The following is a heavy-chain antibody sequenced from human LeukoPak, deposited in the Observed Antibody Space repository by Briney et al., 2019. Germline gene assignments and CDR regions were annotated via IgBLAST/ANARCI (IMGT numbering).Heavy chain of an antibody. J-gene: IGHJ5*02. Sequence: ASVKVSCKASGYIFSTYGINWVRQAPGQGLEWMGWISAYNGDTNYAQNVQDRVTMTTDTSTNTAYMELRSLRSDDTAVYYCASVRGVIWFDPWGQGTLVTVSS. V-gene: IGHV1-18*01. D-gene: IGHD3-10*01. CDR1: GYIFSTYG. CDR2: ISAYNGDT. CDR3: ASVRGVIWFDP.